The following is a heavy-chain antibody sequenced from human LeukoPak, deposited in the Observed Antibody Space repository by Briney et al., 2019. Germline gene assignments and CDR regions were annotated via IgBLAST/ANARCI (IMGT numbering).Heavy chain of an antibody. J-gene: IGHJ6*02. V-gene: IGHV1-18*01. CDR3: ARDEVNWNRQIVDYYYGLDV. CDR1: GYTFTSYG. CDR2: IGSDKGNT. D-gene: IGHD1-1*01. Sequence: ASVKVSCKASGYTFTSYGFSWVRQAPGQGLEWMGWIGSDKGNTKYEEKFQGRVLMTTDTSTATAYLDLRSLRSDDTAIYYCARDEVNWNRQIVDYYYGLDVWGQGTTVTVSS.